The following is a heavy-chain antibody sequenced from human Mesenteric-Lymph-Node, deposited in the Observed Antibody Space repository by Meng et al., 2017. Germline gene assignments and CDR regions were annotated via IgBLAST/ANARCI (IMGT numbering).Heavy chain of an antibody. V-gene: IGHV4-38-2*01. D-gene: IGHD1-26*01. CDR2: IYHSGTT. CDR1: GYSISSGYY. Sequence: SETLSLTCAVPGYSISSGYYWGWIRQPPGKGLEWIGSIYHSGTTYYNPSLKSRVTISVDTSKNQFSLKLSSATAADTAVYYCARAQRGSYPSPFDYWGQGPLVTVSS. J-gene: IGHJ4*03. CDR3: ARAQRGSYPSPFDY.